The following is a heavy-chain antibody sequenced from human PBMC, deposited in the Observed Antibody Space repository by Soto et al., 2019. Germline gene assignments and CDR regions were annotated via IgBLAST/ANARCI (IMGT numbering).Heavy chain of an antibody. J-gene: IGHJ6*03. CDR1: GGSISSYY. CDR2: IYYSGST. D-gene: IGHD3-10*01. CDR3: SRHVSGSGSYYPYYYYYMDV. V-gene: IGHV4-59*08. Sequence: PSETLSLTCTVSGGSISSYYWSWIRQPPGKGLEWIGYIYYSGSTNYNPSLKSRVTISVDTSKNQFSLKLSSVTAADTAVYYCSRHVSGSGSYYPYYYYYMDVWGKGTTVTVSS.